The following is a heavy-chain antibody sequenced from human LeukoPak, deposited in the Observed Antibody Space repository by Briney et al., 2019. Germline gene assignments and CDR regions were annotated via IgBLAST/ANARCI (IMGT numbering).Heavy chain of an antibody. Sequence: PSETLSLTCAASGGSISSGGYSWSWIRQPPGKGLEWIGYIYHSGSTYYNPSLKSRVTISVDRSKNQFSLKLSSVTAADTAVYYCARAPSPNYYDSSGYLTAPFDYWGQGTLVTVSS. V-gene: IGHV4-30-2*01. CDR1: GGSISSGGYS. D-gene: IGHD3-22*01. J-gene: IGHJ4*02. CDR2: IYHSGST. CDR3: ARAPSPNYYDSSGYLTAPFDY.